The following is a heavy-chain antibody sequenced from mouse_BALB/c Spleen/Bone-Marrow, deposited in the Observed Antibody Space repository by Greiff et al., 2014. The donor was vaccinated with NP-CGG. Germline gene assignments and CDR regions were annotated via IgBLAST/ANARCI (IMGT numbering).Heavy chain of an antibody. V-gene: IGHV5-4*02. Sequence: EVKLVESGGGLVKPGGSLKLSCAASGFTFSDYYMYWVRQTPEKRLEWVATISDGGSYTYYPDSVKGRFTISRDNAKNNLYLQMSSLKSEDTAMYYCARDRRITTATYAMDYWGQGTSATVSS. CDR3: ARDRRITTATYAMDY. CDR2: ISDGGSYT. CDR1: GFTFSDYY. D-gene: IGHD1-2*01. J-gene: IGHJ4*01.